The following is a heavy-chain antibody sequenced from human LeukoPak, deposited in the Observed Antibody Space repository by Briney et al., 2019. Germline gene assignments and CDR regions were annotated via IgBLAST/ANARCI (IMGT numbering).Heavy chain of an antibody. J-gene: IGHJ4*02. D-gene: IGHD2-15*01. CDR3: ARHSLQSHFDY. V-gene: IGHV4-34*01. CDR1: GGSFSGYY. Sequence: SETLSLTCAVYGGSFSGYYWSWIRQPPGKGLEWIGSIYYSGSTYYNPSLKSRVTISVDTSKNQFSLKLSSVTAADTAVYYCARHSLQSHFDYWGQGTLVTVSS. CDR2: IYYSGST.